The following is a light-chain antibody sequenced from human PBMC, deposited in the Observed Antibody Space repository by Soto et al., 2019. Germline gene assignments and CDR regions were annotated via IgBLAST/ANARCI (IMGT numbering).Light chain of an antibody. CDR2: SNN. CDR3: AVWDDSLNGFYV. Sequence: QSVLTQPPSASGTPGQRVAISCSGSSSSIGSNTVNWYQQFPETAPKLLIYSNNQRPSGVPDRFSGSKSGTSASLAISGLQSEDEADYYCAVWDDSLNGFYVFGTGTKVTVL. V-gene: IGLV1-44*01. J-gene: IGLJ1*01. CDR1: SSSIGSNT.